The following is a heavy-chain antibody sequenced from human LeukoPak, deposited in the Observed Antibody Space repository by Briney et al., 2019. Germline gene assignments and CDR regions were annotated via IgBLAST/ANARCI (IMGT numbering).Heavy chain of an antibody. J-gene: IGHJ4*02. CDR3: ARAQYYYDSSGYYPYYFDY. Sequence: SETLSLTCTVSGGSISSGGYYWGWIRRHPGKGLEWIGYIYYSGSTYYNPSLKSRVTISVDTSKSQFSLKLSSVTAADTAVYYCARAQYYYDSSGYYPYYFDYWGQGTLVTVSS. CDR1: GGSISSGGYY. CDR2: IYYSGST. D-gene: IGHD3-22*01. V-gene: IGHV4-31*03.